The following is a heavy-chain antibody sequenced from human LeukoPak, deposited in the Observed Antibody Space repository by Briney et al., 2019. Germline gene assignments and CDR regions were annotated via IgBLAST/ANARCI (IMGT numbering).Heavy chain of an antibody. CDR2: ISYDGSNK. D-gene: IGHD6-13*01. V-gene: IGHV3-30-3*01. CDR3: AKGLTTIAAAGSDY. CDR1: GFTFSSYA. Sequence: GGSLRLSCAASGFTFSSYAMHWVRQAPGKGLEWVAVISYDGSNKYYADSVKGRFTISRDNSKNTLYLQMNSLRAEDTAVYYCAKGLTTIAAAGSDYWGQGTLVTVSS. J-gene: IGHJ4*02.